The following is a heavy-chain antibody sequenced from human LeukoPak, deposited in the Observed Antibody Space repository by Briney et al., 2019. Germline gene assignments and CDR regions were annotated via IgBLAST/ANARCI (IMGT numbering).Heavy chain of an antibody. CDR2: ISGSGGST. Sequence: GGSLRLSCAASGFTFSSYAMSWVRQASGKGLEWVSAISGSGGSTYYADSVKGRFTISRDNSKNTLYLQMNSLRAEDTAVYYCAKDPGIYDFWRVFDYWGQGTLVTVSS. V-gene: IGHV3-23*01. J-gene: IGHJ4*02. CDR1: GFTFSSYA. CDR3: AKDPGIYDFWRVFDY. D-gene: IGHD3-3*01.